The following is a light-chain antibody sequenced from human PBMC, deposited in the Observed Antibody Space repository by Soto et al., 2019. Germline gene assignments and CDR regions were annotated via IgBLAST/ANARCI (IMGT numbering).Light chain of an antibody. J-gene: IGKJ3*01. CDR1: QSVSSSY. Sequence: EIVLTQSPGTLSLSPGERATLSCRASQSVSSSYLAWYQQKPGQAPRLLIYGASSRATGIPDMFSGSGSGTDFTLTISRLEPEDFAVYYCQQYGSSPPRFTFGPGTKVDIK. CDR2: GAS. V-gene: IGKV3-20*01. CDR3: QQYGSSPPRFT.